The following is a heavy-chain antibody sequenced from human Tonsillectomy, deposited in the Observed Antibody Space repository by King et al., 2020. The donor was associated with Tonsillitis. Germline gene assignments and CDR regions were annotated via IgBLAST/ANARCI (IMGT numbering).Heavy chain of an antibody. J-gene: IGHJ4*02. CDR2: IKSKTDGGTT. CDR3: TTDTPIDGYSSSWYDY. CDR1: GFTFSNAW. V-gene: IGHV3-15*01. D-gene: IGHD6-13*01. Sequence: VQLVESGGGLVKPGGSLRLSCAASGFTFSNAWMSWVRQAPGKGLEWVGRIKSKTDGGTTDYAAPVKGRFTISRDDSKNTLYMQMNSLKTEDTAVYYCTTDTPIDGYSSSWYDYWGQGTLVTVSS.